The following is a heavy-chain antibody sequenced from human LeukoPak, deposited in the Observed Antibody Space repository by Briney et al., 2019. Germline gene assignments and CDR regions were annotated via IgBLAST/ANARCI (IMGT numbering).Heavy chain of an antibody. CDR3: ARRGNGSFYYFDD. CDR2: VYYNGRT. CDR1: GDSITSRSFY. J-gene: IGHJ4*02. D-gene: IGHD1-26*01. V-gene: IGHV4-39*02. Sequence: SETLSLTCFVSGDSITSRSFYWGWIRQLPGKNLEWIGNVYYNGRTSYNPSLKTRVTISVDTSRNHFSLKLTSVTAADTAVYYCARRGNGSFYYFDDWGQGTLVTVSS.